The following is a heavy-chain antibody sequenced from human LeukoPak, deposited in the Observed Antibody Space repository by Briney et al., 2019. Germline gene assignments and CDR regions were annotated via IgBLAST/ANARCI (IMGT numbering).Heavy chain of an antibody. D-gene: IGHD2-15*01. V-gene: IGHV4-34*01. CDR2: INHSGST. J-gene: IGHJ4*02. CDR1: GGSFRGYY. CDR3: ARGSQSLGYCSGGSCRAKIFDY. Sequence: SETLSLTCAVYGGSFRGYYWSWIRQPPGKGLEWIGEINHSGSTNYNPSLKSRVSISVDTSKNQFSLKLSSVTAADTAVYYCARGSQSLGYCSGGSCRAKIFDYWGQGTLVTVSS.